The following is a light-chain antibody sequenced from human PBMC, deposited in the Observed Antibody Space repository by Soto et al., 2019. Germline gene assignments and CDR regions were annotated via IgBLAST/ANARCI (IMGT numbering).Light chain of an antibody. CDR3: QQSDSTPLT. CDR1: QSISRY. J-gene: IGKJ4*01. CDR2: AAS. V-gene: IGKV1-39*01. Sequence: DIQMTQSPSPLSASVGDRVTINCRASQSISRYLNWYQQKPGKAPKLLIYAASSLQSGVPSRFSGSGSGTDFTLTISSLQPEDFATYYCQQSDSTPLTFGGGTKVDIK.